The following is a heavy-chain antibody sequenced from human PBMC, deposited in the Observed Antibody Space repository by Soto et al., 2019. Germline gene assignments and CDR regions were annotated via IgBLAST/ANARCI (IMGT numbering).Heavy chain of an antibody. V-gene: IGHV3-53*01. CDR3: ARDWGGDAGLYWYFDL. CDR1: GFTVSSNS. CDR2: IYSGGDT. Sequence: VQLVESGGGLIQPGGSLSLSCAASGFTVSSNSLSWVRQAPGNGLEWVSVIYSGGDTSYADSVKGRFTISTDNSKNTVFLQMNSLRAEDTAVYYCARDWGGDAGLYWYFDLWGRGTLVTVSS. J-gene: IGHJ2*01. D-gene: IGHD3-10*01.